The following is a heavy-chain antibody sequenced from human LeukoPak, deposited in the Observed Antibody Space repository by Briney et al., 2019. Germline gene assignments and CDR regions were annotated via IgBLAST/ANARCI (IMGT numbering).Heavy chain of an antibody. CDR3: ARGLARGFDY. CDR2: IYYSGST. Sequence: KASETLSLTCTVSGGSISTYYGNWIRQAPGKGLEWIGYIYYSGSTNYNPSLKSRVTISVDTSKNQFSLKLSSVTAADTAVYYCARGLARGFDYWGQGTLVTVSS. V-gene: IGHV4-59*12. CDR1: GGSISTYY. J-gene: IGHJ4*02. D-gene: IGHD3-10*01.